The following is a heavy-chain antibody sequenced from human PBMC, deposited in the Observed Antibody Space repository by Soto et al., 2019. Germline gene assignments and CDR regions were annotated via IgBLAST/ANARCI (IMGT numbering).Heavy chain of an antibody. CDR2: IYYSGST. CDR3: ASHSASWQWFDY. V-gene: IGHV4-31*03. Sequence: QVQLQESGPGLVKPSQTLSLTCSVSGGSISSGGCYWSWIRQHPEKGLEWIGYIYYSGSTNYNPSLNSRVIISVDTSSNRFSLDLRSVTAADTAIYYCASHSASWQWFDYWGQGTLVTVSS. D-gene: IGHD1-26*01. J-gene: IGHJ5*01. CDR1: GGSISSGGCY.